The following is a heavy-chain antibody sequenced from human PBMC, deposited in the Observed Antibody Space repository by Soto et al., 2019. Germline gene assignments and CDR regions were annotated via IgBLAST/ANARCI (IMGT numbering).Heavy chain of an antibody. CDR2: IYYSGST. J-gene: IGHJ6*02. CDR3: ARDDGGNSYYYYGRDV. CDR1: GGSISSGDYY. D-gene: IGHD2-21*02. V-gene: IGHV4-30-4*01. Sequence: PSETLSLTCTVSGGSISSGDYYWSWIRQPPGTGLEWIGYIYYSGSTYYNPSLKSRVTISVDTPKNQFSLKLSSVTAADTAVYYCARDDGGNSYYYYGRDVWGQGTTVTVSS.